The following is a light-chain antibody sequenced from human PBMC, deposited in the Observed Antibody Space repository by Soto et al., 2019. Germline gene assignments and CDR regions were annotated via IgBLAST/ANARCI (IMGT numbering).Light chain of an antibody. CDR1: SSDAGGYNY. V-gene: IGLV2-14*01. CDR2: DVS. J-gene: IGLJ1*01. CDR3: SSYTSSSTLDI. Sequence: QSALTQPASVSGSTGQSITISCTGTSSDAGGYNYVSWYQQHPGKAPKLMIYDVSNRPSGVSNRFSGSKSGNTASLTISGLQAEDEADYYCSSYTSSSTLDIFGTGTKLTVL.